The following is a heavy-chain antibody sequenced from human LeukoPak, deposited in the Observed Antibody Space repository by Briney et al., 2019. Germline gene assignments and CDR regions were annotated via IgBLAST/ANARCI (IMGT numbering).Heavy chain of an antibody. V-gene: IGHV3-21*01. J-gene: IGHJ4*02. CDR3: ARFNWNDGCFDY. D-gene: IGHD1-1*01. Sequence: GGSLSLSCAASGFTFSSYSMNWVRQAPGKGLEWVSSISSSSSYIYYADSVKGRFTISRDNAKNSLYLQMNSLRAEDTAVYYCARFNWNDGCFDYWGQGTLVTVSS. CDR1: GFTFSSYS. CDR2: ISSSSSYI.